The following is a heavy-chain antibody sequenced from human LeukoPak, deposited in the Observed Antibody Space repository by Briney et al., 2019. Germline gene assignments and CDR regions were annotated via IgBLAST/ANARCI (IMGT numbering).Heavy chain of an antibody. CDR2: IKQDGSEK. Sequence: GGSLRLSCAASGFTFNSYWMSWVRQAPGKGLEWVANIKQDGSEKYYVDSVKGRFTISRDNAKNSLYLQMNSLRGEDTAVYYCARNSPERGYSYGPLDNYFDYWGQGTLVTVSS. CDR3: ARNSPERGYSYGPLDNYFDY. CDR1: GFTFNSYW. D-gene: IGHD5-18*01. J-gene: IGHJ4*02. V-gene: IGHV3-7*01.